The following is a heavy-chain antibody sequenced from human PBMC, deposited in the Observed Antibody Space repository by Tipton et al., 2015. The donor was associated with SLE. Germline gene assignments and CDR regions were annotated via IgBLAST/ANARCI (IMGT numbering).Heavy chain of an antibody. D-gene: IGHD3-22*01. Sequence: TLSLTCTVSGGSISSYYWSWIRQPAGKGLEWIGRIYTSGSTNYNPSLKSRVTISVDTSKNQFSLKLSSVTAADTAVYYCAREWLLGLVYMDVWGKGTTVTVSS. CDR3: AREWLLGLVYMDV. CDR1: GGSISSYY. CDR2: IYTSGST. J-gene: IGHJ6*03. V-gene: IGHV4-4*07.